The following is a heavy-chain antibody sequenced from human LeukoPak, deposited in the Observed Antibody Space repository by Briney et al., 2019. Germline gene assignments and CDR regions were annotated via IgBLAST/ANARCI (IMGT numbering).Heavy chain of an antibody. Sequence: GASVKVSCKASGYTFISYGISWVRQTPGQGLEWMGGIIPIFGTANYAQKFQGRVTITADKSTSTAYMELSSLRSEDTAVYYCARADRWNPNWFDPWGQGTLVTVSS. D-gene: IGHD1-1*01. J-gene: IGHJ5*02. CDR2: IIPIFGTA. CDR3: ARADRWNPNWFDP. V-gene: IGHV1-69*06. CDR1: GYTFISYG.